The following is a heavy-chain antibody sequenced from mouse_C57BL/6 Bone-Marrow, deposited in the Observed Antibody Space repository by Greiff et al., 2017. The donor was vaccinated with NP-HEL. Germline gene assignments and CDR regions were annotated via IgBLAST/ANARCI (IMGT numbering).Heavy chain of an antibody. J-gene: IGHJ4*01. CDR3: TYYYGSSPDWAMDY. CDR1: GYTFTSYW. Sequence: VQLQQSGTVLARPGASVKMSCKTSGYTFTSYWMHWVKQRPGQGLEWIGAIYPGNSETSYNQKFKGKAKLTAVTSASTAYMELSSLTNEDSAVYYCTYYYGSSPDWAMDYWGQGTSVTVSS. D-gene: IGHD1-1*01. CDR2: IYPGNSET. V-gene: IGHV1-5*01.